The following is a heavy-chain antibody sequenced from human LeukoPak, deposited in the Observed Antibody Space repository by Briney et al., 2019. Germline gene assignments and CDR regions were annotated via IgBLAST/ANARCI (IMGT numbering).Heavy chain of an antibody. Sequence: PGGSLRLSCAASGFTFSSYATSWVRQAPGKGLEWVSAISGSGGSTYYADSVKGRFTISRDNSKNTLYLQMNSLRAEDTAVYYCAKQALSDYVWGSYRYFDYWGQGTLVTVSS. CDR3: AKQALSDYVWGSYRYFDY. CDR1: GFTFSSYA. J-gene: IGHJ4*02. D-gene: IGHD3-16*02. V-gene: IGHV3-23*01. CDR2: ISGSGGST.